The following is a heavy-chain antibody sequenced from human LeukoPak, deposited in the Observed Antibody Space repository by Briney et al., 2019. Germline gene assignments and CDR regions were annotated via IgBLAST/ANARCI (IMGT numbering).Heavy chain of an antibody. J-gene: IGHJ5*02. CDR1: GYTFTGYY. D-gene: IGHD2-2*01. V-gene: IGHV1-2*06. Sequence: ASVKVSCKASGYTFTGYYMHWVRQAPGQGLEWMGRINPNSGGTNYAQRFQGRVTMTRDTSISTAYMELSRLRSDDTAVYYCARAKSGSSTSWFDPWGPGTLVTVSS. CDR3: ARAKSGSSTSWFDP. CDR2: INPNSGGT.